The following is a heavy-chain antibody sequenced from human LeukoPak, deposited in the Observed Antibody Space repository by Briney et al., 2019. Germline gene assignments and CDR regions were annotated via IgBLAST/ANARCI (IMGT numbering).Heavy chain of an antibody. V-gene: IGHV4-59*11. Sequence: PSETLSLTCTVSGGSISSHYWSWIRQPLGKGLVWIGYIYSSGSTNYNPSLKSRVTISVDTSKNQFSLKLSSVTAADTAVYYCARGSTICSSTSCSPDAPDYWGQGTLVTVSS. CDR3: ARGSTICSSTSCSPDAPDY. CDR2: IYSSGST. J-gene: IGHJ4*02. CDR1: GGSISSHY. D-gene: IGHD2-2*01.